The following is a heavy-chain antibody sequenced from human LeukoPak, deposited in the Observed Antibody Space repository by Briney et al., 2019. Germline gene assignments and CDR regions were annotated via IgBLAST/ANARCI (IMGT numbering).Heavy chain of an antibody. CDR3: ARVPYGDYGFHYYMDV. V-gene: IGHV4-4*07. J-gene: IGHJ6*03. D-gene: IGHD4-17*01. CDR1: GGSIGSYY. CDR2: IYTSGST. Sequence: SETLSLTCTVSGGSIGSYYWSWIRQPAGKGLEWIGRIYTSGSTNYNPSLKSRVTMSVDTSRNQFSLKLSSVTAADTAVYYCARVPYGDYGFHYYMDVWGKGTTVTVSS.